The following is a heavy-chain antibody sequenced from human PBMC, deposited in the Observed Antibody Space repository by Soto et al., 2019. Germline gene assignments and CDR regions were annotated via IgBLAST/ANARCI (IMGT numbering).Heavy chain of an antibody. V-gene: IGHV3-48*02. D-gene: IGHD3-22*01. Sequence: EVHLVESGGGLVQPGGSLRLSCAASGFTFSVYTMNWVRQAPGKGLHWVSYITGSSDRILFADSVKGRFTVSRDNAKNSLYLQMNSLRDEDTGVYYCTTSSGHLNYWGQGTLVSVSS. J-gene: IGHJ4*02. CDR3: TTSSGHLNY. CDR2: ITGSSDRI. CDR1: GFTFSVYT.